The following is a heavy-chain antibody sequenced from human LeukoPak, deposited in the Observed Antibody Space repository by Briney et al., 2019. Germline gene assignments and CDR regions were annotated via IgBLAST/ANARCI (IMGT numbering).Heavy chain of an antibody. V-gene: IGHV3-74*01. D-gene: IGHD6-19*01. CDR2: TEGDESST. CDR3: ARDPSAVAGYFDS. CDR1: GFTFSRYW. J-gene: IGHJ4*02. Sequence: GGSLRLSCAASGFTFSRYWMHWVRQAPGKGLVWVSRTEGDESSTTYADSVKGRFSISRDNAKNTLYLEMNSLRAEDTAVYYCARDPSAVAGYFDSWGQGTLVTVSP.